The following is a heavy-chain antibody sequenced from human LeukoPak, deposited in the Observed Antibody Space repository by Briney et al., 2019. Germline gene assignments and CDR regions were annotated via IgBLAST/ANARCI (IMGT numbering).Heavy chain of an antibody. V-gene: IGHV3-48*01. CDR2: ISSSGSTI. Sequence: PGGSLRLSCAASGFTFSSYSMNWVRQAPGKGLEWVSYISSSGSTIYYADSVKGRFTISRDNSKNTLLLQMNTLKTEDTDVCYCAKKRPGDGDIFDYWGQGTLLTVSS. J-gene: IGHJ4*02. D-gene: IGHD2-21*02. CDR3: AKKRPGDGDIFDY. CDR1: GFTFSSYS.